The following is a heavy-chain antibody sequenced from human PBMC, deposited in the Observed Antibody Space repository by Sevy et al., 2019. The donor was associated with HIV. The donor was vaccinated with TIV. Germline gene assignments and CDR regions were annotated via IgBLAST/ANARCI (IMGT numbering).Heavy chain of an antibody. CDR3: ARSYCSSTSCYYYYGMDV. J-gene: IGHJ6*02. Sequence: GGSLRRSCAASGFTFSSYSMNWVRQAPGKGLEWVSYISSRTSTIFYADSVKGRFTISRDNAKNSLYLQMNSLRAEDTAVYYCARSYCSSTSCYYYYGMDVWGQGTTVTVSS. CDR1: GFTFSSYS. D-gene: IGHD2-2*01. V-gene: IGHV3-48*01. CDR2: ISSRTSTI.